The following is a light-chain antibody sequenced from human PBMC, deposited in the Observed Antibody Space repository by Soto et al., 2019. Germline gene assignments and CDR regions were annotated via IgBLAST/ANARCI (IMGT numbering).Light chain of an antibody. J-gene: IGKJ1*01. CDR2: LGS. V-gene: IGKV2-28*01. CDR1: QSLLNSNGYNY. CDR3: MQSLHTPWT. Sequence: DIVMTQSPLSLPVTPGEPASISCSSSQSLLNSNGYNYLDWYLQKPGQSPQLLIYLGSYRASVVPDRFSGSGSGTDFTLIISRVEAEDVGVYYCMQSLHTPWTFGQGTKVEIK.